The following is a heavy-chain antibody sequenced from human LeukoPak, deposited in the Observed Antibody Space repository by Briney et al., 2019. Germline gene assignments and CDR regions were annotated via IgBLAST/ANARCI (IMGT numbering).Heavy chain of an antibody. Sequence: SETLSLTCTVSGGSISSYYWSWIRQPPGKGLEWIGYIYYSGSTNYNPSLKSRVTISVDTSKNQFSLKLSSVTAADTAVYYCARDRPYSSSWYGNDYWGQGTLVTVSS. J-gene: IGHJ4*02. CDR3: ARDRPYSSSWYGNDY. D-gene: IGHD6-13*01. CDR2: IYYSGST. V-gene: IGHV4-59*01. CDR1: GGSISSYY.